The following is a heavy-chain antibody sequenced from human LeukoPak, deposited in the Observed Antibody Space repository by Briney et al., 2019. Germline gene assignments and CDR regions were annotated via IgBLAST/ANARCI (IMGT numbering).Heavy chain of an antibody. D-gene: IGHD6-19*01. Sequence: ASVKVSCTASGYTFTGYYMHWVRQAPGQGLEWMGRINPNSGGTNYAQKFQGRVTMTRDTSISTAYIELSRLRSGDTAVYYCARGPRLDSSGWYYGAFDIWGQGTMVTVSS. J-gene: IGHJ3*02. V-gene: IGHV1-2*06. CDR3: ARGPRLDSSGWYYGAFDI. CDR1: GYTFTGYY. CDR2: INPNSGGT.